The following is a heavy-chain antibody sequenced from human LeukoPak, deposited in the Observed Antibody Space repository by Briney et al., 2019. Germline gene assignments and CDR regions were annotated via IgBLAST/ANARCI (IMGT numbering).Heavy chain of an antibody. CDR3: AKDSDCSSTSCRMWRYYFDY. D-gene: IGHD2-2*01. V-gene: IGHV4-34*01. CDR1: GGSFSGYY. CDR2: INHSGST. J-gene: IGHJ4*02. Sequence: SETLSLTCAVYGGSFSGYYWSWIRQPPGKGLEWIGEINHSGSTNYNPSLKSRVTISVDTSKNQFSLKLSSVTAADTAVYYCAKDSDCSSTSCRMWRYYFDYWGQGTLVTVSS.